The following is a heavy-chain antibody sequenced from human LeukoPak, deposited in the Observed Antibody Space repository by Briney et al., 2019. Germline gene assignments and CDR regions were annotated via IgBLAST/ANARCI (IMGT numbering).Heavy chain of an antibody. V-gene: IGHV4-39*07. D-gene: IGHD3-16*01. Sequence: SETLSLTCTVSGGSISSSSYYWGWIRQPPGKGLEWIGSIYYSGSTYYDPSLKSRVTISVDTSKNQFSLKLSSVTAADTAVYYCARGGLISLAYTPLGAFDIWGQGTRVSVSS. CDR2: IYYSGST. CDR3: ARGGLISLAYTPLGAFDI. J-gene: IGHJ3*02. CDR1: GGSISSSSYY.